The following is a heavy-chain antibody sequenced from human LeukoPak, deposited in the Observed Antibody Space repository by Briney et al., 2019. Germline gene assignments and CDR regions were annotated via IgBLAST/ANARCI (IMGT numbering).Heavy chain of an antibody. J-gene: IGHJ4*02. CDR3: AKDAPVNIVVVPAANS. Sequence: GGSLRLSCAASGFTFSSYAMSWVRQAPGKGLEWVSAISGSGGSTYYTVSVKGRFTISRDNSKNTLYLQMNSLRAEDTAVYYCAKDAPVNIVVVPAANSWGEGTLVSVSS. D-gene: IGHD2-2*01. CDR2: ISGSGGST. V-gene: IGHV3-23*01. CDR1: GFTFSSYA.